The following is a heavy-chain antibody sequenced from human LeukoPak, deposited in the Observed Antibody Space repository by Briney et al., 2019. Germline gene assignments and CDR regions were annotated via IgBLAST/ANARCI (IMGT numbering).Heavy chain of an antibody. CDR3: AKVQRYSSSWYLDY. CDR2: ISGSGGST. D-gene: IGHD6-13*01. CDR1: GFTFSSYA. V-gene: IGHV3-23*01. Sequence: QPGGSLRLSCAASGFTFSSYAMCYVRQAPGKGLEWVSAISGSGGSTYYADSVKGRFTISRDNSKNTLYLQMNSLRAEDTAVYYCAKVQRYSSSWYLDYWGQGTLVTVSS. J-gene: IGHJ4*02.